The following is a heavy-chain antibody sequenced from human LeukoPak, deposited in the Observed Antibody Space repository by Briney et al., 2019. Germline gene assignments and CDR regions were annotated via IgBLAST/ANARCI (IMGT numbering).Heavy chain of an antibody. CDR1: GYTFSSYA. Sequence: PGGSLRLSCAASGYTFSSYAMSWVRQAPGKGLEWVSAISGSGGSTYYADSAKGRFTISRDNSKNTLYLQMNSLRAEDTAVYYCAKDMSVGATSVGADWGQGTLVTVSS. V-gene: IGHV3-23*01. CDR3: AKDMSVGATSVGAD. D-gene: IGHD1-26*01. J-gene: IGHJ4*02. CDR2: ISGSGGST.